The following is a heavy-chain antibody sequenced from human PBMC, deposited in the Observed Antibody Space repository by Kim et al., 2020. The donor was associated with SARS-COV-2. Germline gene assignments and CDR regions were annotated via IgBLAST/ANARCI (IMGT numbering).Heavy chain of an antibody. V-gene: IGHV4-59*13. J-gene: IGHJ6*02. CDR3: AGNLAGIAAAGTDLSYYYGMDV. CDR2: IYYSGST. CDR1: GGSISSYY. D-gene: IGHD6-13*01. Sequence: SETLSLTCTVSGGSISSYYWSWIRQPPGKGLEWIGYIYYSGSTNYNPSLKSRVTISVDTSKNQFSLKLSSVTAADTAVYYCAGNLAGIAAAGTDLSYYYGMDVWGQGTTVTVSS.